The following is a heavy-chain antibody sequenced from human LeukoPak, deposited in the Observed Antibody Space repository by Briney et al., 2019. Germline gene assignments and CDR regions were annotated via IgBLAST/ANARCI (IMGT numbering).Heavy chain of an antibody. Sequence: GGSLRLSCAASGFIFSNAWMSWVRQAPGKGLEWVSYISSSGSTIYYADSVKGRLTISRDNAKNSLYLQMNSLRAEDTAVYYCARDIAAMVTFLPGAFDIWGQGTMVTVSS. CDR2: ISSSGSTI. D-gene: IGHD5-18*01. CDR3: ARDIAAMVTFLPGAFDI. V-gene: IGHV3-11*04. CDR1: GFIFSNAW. J-gene: IGHJ3*02.